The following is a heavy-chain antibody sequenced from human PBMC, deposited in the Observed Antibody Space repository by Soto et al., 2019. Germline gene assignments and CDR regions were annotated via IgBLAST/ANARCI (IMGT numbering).Heavy chain of an antibody. CDR1: GASFSGYY. J-gene: IGHJ4*02. V-gene: IGHV4-59*13. D-gene: IGHD1-26*01. CDR3: ARDGPHTTYDFDY. CDR2: VFSTGST. Sequence: SETLSLTCTVSGASFSGYYWNWIRQPPGKGLEWIGHVFSTGSTNYNPSLKSRVSMSLDTSKSHFSLKLTSVTAADTAVYYCARDGPHTTYDFDYWGQGTLVTVSS.